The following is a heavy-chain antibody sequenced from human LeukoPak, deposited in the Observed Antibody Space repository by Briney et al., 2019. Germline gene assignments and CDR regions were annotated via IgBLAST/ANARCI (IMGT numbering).Heavy chain of an antibody. Sequence: GGFLRLSCAASGFTFSSYAMHWVRQAPGKGLEWVAVISYDGSNKYYADSVKGRFTISRDNSKNTLYLQMNSLRAEDTAVYYCATVLIKWELLLGGFDYWGQGTLVTVSS. CDR2: ISYDGSNK. V-gene: IGHV3-30-3*01. J-gene: IGHJ4*02. CDR1: GFTFSSYA. D-gene: IGHD1-26*01. CDR3: ATVLIKWELLLGGFDY.